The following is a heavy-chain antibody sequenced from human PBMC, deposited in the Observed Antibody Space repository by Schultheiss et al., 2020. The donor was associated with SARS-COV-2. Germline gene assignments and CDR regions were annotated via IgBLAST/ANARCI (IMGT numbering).Heavy chain of an antibody. CDR2: INHSGST. CDR1: GGSFSGYY. V-gene: IGHV4-34*01. CDR3: ARGRDTAMDEINWFDP. J-gene: IGHJ5*02. Sequence: SQTLSLTCAVYGGSFSGYYWSWIRQPPGKGLEWIGEINHSGSTNYNPSLKSRVTISVDTSKNQVSLKVRSVTAADTAVYYCARGRDTAMDEINWFDPWGQGTLVTVSS. D-gene: IGHD5-18*01.